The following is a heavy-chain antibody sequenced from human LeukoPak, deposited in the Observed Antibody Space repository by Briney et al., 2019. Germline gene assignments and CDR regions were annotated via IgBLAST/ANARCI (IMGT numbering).Heavy chain of an antibody. Sequence: PGGSLRLSCAASGFTFSSYSMNWVRQAPGKGLEWVSSISSSGSFISYADSVKGRFTISRDNAKNSLYLQKNSLRAEDTAVYYCARGLDGYKVDYWGQGTLVTVSS. CDR1: GFTFSSYS. D-gene: IGHD5-24*01. V-gene: IGHV3-21*01. J-gene: IGHJ4*02. CDR2: ISSSGSFI. CDR3: ARGLDGYKVDY.